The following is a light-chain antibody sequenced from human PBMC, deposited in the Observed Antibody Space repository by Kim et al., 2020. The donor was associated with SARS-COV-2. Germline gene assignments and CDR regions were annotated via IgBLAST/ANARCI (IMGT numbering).Light chain of an antibody. Sequence: VTISCTGSSGSIASNYVQWYQQRPGSAPTTVIYEDNQRPSGVPDRFSGSIDSSSNSASLTISGLKTEDEADYYCQSYDSSNLNWVFGGGTKLTVL. V-gene: IGLV6-57*02. CDR3: QSYDSSNLNWV. CDR1: SGSIASNY. CDR2: EDN. J-gene: IGLJ3*02.